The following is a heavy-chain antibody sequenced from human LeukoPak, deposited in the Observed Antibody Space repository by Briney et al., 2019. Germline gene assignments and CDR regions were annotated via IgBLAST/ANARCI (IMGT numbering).Heavy chain of an antibody. V-gene: IGHV4-34*01. J-gene: IGHJ4*02. Sequence: PSETLSLTCAVYGGSFSGYYWSWIRQPPGKGLEWIGEINHSGSTNYNPSLKSRVTISVDTSKNQFSLKLSPVTAADTAVYYCARAASGFYYFDYWGQGTLVTVSS. CDR1: GGSFSGYY. CDR3: ARAASGFYYFDY. D-gene: IGHD5-12*01. CDR2: INHSGST.